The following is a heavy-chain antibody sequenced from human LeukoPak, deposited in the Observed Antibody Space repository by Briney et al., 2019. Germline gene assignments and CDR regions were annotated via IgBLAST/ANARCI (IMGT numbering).Heavy chain of an antibody. CDR3: AGSPNPYYVDF. CDR1: GGSISSYY. D-gene: IGHD6-19*01. CDR2: IYYTGNT. V-gene: IGHV4-59*01. J-gene: IGHJ4*02. Sequence: SETLSLPCTVSGGSISSYYWGLIRHSPEEGLEWIGYIYYTGNTNYNPSLKSRDTILVDASKNQFSLNLSSVTAADTAVYYCAGSPNPYYVDFWGQGSLVTVPS.